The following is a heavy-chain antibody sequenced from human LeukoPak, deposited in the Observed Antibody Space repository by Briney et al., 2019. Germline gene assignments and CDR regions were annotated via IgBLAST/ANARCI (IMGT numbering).Heavy chain of an antibody. D-gene: IGHD2-2*02. CDR2: IYYSGST. V-gene: IGHV4-34*01. Sequence: SETLSLTCAVYGGSFSGYYWSWIRQPPGKGLEWIGYIYYSGSTYYNPSLKSRVTISVDTSKNQFSLKLSSVTAADTAVYYCARESLGYCSSTSCYTGPPGYWGQGTLVTVSS. CDR3: ARESLGYCSSTSCYTGPPGY. CDR1: GGSFSGYY. J-gene: IGHJ4*02.